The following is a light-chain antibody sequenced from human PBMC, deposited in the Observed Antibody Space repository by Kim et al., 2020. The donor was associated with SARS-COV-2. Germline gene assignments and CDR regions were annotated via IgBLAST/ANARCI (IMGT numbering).Light chain of an antibody. J-gene: IGKJ4*01. CDR2: DAA. CDR3: QQRNNWPPAVT. CDR1: QTIGIS. Sequence: PGERAILSCRASQTIGISLGWYQHKLGQAPRILIYDAANRAAGIPDRFSGGGSGTDFTRTISSLEPEDFAIYYCQQRNNWPPAVTFGGGTKVDIK. V-gene: IGKV3-11*01.